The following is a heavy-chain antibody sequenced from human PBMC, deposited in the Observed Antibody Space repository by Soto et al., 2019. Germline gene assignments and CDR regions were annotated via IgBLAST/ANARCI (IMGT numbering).Heavy chain of an antibody. Sequence: LSLTCTVSGGSISSGGYYWSWIRQHPGKGLEWIGYIYYSGSTYYNPSLKSRVTISVDTSKNQFSLKLSSVTAADTAVYYCARDQNYYDSSGLTHAFDIWGQGTMVTVSS. V-gene: IGHV4-31*03. CDR1: GGSISSGGYY. D-gene: IGHD3-22*01. J-gene: IGHJ3*02. CDR3: ARDQNYYDSSGLTHAFDI. CDR2: IYYSGST.